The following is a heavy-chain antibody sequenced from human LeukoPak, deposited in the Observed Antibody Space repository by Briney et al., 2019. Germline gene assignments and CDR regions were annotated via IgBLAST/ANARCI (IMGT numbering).Heavy chain of an antibody. CDR2: LNRDGST. D-gene: IGHD3-3*02. CDR3: AGDQLASRQTNY. CDR1: GFTLSSNH. Sequence: PGGSLRLSCAASGFTLSSNHMTWVRQAPGKGLECVSFLNRDGSTYYADSVKGRFTISRDNSKNTLYLQMNSLRAEDTAVYYCAGDQLASRQTNYWGQGTLVTVSS. J-gene: IGHJ4*02. V-gene: IGHV3-66*01.